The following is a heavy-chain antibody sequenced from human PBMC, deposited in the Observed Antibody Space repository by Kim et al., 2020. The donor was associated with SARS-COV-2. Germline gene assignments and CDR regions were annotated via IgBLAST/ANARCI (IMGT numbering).Heavy chain of an antibody. CDR3: ARGGYTDYYDSGRYFDY. V-gene: IGHV1-46*01. J-gene: IGHJ4*02. CDR1: GYTFTSYY. CDR2: INPSGGST. Sequence: ASVKVSCKASGYTFTSYYMHWVRQAPGQGLEWMGIINPSGGSTSYAQKFQGRVTMTRDTSTSTVYMELSSLRSEDTAVYYCARGGYTDYYDSGRYFDYWGQGTLVTVSS. D-gene: IGHD3-22*01.